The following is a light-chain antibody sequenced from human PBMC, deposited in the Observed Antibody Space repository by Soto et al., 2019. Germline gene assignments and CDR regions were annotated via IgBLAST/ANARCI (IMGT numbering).Light chain of an antibody. CDR2: AAS. V-gene: IGKV1-8*01. CDR3: QQYYSYPGVFT. CDR1: QGISSY. Sequence: AIRMTQSPSSLSASTGDRVTITCRASQGISSYLAWYQQKPGKAPKLLIYAASTLQSGVPSRVSGSGSGTDFTLTISCLQSEDFATSDCQQYYSYPGVFTFGPGTKVDIK. J-gene: IGKJ3*01.